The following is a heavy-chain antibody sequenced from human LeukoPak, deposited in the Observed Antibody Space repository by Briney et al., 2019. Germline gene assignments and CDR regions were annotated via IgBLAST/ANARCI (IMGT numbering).Heavy chain of an antibody. CDR3: VKDTWAVVTAILDY. J-gene: IGHJ4*02. D-gene: IGHD2-21*02. CDR2: IKEDASQI. CDR1: GFTFSASW. V-gene: IGHV3-7*01. Sequence: GGSLRLSCVASGFTFSASWMSWVRQAPGKGLEWVANIKEDASQIGYIDSVKGRFTNSRDNARNSVYLQMDSLRVEDTAVYYCVKDTWAVVTAILDYWGQGTLVTVSS.